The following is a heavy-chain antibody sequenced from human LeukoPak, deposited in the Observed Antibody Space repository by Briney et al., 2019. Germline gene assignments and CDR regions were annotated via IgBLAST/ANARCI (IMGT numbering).Heavy chain of an antibody. J-gene: IGHJ4*02. CDR1: GGSINNTNYY. CDR2: IYYSGST. V-gene: IGHV4-39*01. CDR3: ASQRGYSYGRFDY. Sequence: SETLSLTCSVSGGSINNTNYYWGWIRQPPGKGLEWIGSIYYSGSTYYNASLKSRVTISVDTSKNQFSLRLNSMTAADTAVYYCASQRGYSYGRFDYWGQGTLVTVSS. D-gene: IGHD5-18*01.